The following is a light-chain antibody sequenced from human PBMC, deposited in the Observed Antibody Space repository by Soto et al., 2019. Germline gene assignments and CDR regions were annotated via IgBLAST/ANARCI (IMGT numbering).Light chain of an antibody. CDR1: QSVNSNY. J-gene: IGKJ1*01. V-gene: IGKV3-20*01. CDR2: QTS. CDR3: QQYGDSPWT. Sequence: EVVLTQSPVTLSLSPGERATLSCRASQSVNSNYLAWHQQKPGQAPRLLIYQTSIRAAGIPARFSASGTGTDFTLTISRLEPEDFAVYYCQQYGDSPWTFGQGTKVDIK.